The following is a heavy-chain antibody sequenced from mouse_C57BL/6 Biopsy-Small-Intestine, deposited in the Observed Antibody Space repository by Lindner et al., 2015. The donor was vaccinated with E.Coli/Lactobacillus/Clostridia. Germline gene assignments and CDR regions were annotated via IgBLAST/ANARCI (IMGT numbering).Heavy chain of an antibody. J-gene: IGHJ2*01. CDR2: IYPGDGDT. CDR1: GYAFSSSW. Sequence: VQLQESGPDLVKPGASVKISCKASGYAFSSSWINWVKQRPGKGLEWIGRIYPGDGDTNFNGRFKAKATLTADKSSSTAYMQLSSLTSEDSAVYFCARGTTVLGDYFDYWGQGTTLTVSS. D-gene: IGHD1-1*01. CDR3: ARGTTVLGDYFDY. V-gene: IGHV1-82*01.